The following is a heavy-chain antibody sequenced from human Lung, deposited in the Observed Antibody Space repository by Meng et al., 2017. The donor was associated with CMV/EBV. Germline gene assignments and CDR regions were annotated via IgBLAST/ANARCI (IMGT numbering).Heavy chain of an antibody. CDR1: GGSISHYC. J-gene: IGHJ4*02. CDR2: IYYNRGT. CDR3: ARGHYGDSSDYFDF. V-gene: IGHV4-59*01. D-gene: IGHD4/OR15-4a*01. Sequence: SETXSLXXTVSGGSISHYCWNWIRQPPGKGLEWIGYIYYNRGTNYNPSLKGRVTISLETSKNQFSLKLSSVTAADTAVYYCARGHYGDSSDYFDFWGQGTLVTVSS.